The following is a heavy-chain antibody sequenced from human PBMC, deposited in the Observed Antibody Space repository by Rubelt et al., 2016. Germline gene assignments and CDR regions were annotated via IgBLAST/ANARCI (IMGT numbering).Heavy chain of an antibody. V-gene: IGHV3-74*01. CDR2: INTDGSST. D-gene: IGHD6-6*01. Sequence: GGGLVQPGGSLRLSCAASGFTFSNYPMHWVRQAPGKGPVWVSRINTDGSSTNYADSVKGRFTISRDNSKNRLFLQMNSLRAEDTAVYYCAKVGSSSSQGYWGQGTLVTVSS. J-gene: IGHJ4*02. CDR3: AKVGSSSSQGY. CDR1: GFTFSNYP.